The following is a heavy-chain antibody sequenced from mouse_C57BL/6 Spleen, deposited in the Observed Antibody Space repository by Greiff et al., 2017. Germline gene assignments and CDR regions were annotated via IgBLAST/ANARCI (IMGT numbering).Heavy chain of an antibody. CDR1: GYAFSSYW. J-gene: IGHJ4*01. Sequence: QVQLQQSGAELVKPGASVKISCKASGYAFSSYWMNWVKQRPGKGLEWIGQIYPGDGDTNYNGKFKGKATLTADKSSSTAYMQLSSLTSEDSAVYFCARCGRDYDYAMDYWGQGTSVTVSS. CDR2: IYPGDGDT. D-gene: IGHD2-4*01. CDR3: ARCGRDYDYAMDY. V-gene: IGHV1-80*01.